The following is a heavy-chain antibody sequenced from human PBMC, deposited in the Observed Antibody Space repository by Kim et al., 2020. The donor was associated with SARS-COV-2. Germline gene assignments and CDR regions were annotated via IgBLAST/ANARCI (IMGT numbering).Heavy chain of an antibody. CDR3: ARFLGEWLRGVIYYYYGMDV. V-gene: IGHV5-51*01. CDR2: IYPGDSDT. CDR1: GYRFTSYW. D-gene: IGHD3-10*01. Sequence: GESLKISCKGSGYRFTSYWIGWVRQMPGKGLEWMGIIYPGDSDTRYSPSFQGQVTISADKSISTAYLQWSSLKASDTAMYYCARFLGEWLRGVIYYYYGMDVWGQGTTVTVSS. J-gene: IGHJ6*02.